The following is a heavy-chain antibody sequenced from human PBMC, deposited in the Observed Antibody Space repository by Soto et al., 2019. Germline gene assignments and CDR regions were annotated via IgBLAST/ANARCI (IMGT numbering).Heavy chain of an antibody. D-gene: IGHD3-22*01. CDR2: IYSGGST. CDR3: ARDRVESGYPEYCPH. J-gene: IGHJ1*01. V-gene: IGHV3-53*01. Sequence: EVQLVESGGGLIQPGGSLRLSCAASGFTVSSNYMSWVRQAPGKGLEWVSVIYSGGSTYYADSVKGRFTISRDNSKNTLYLQMTSLRAEDTAVYYCARDRVESGYPEYCPHWGQGTLVTVSS. CDR1: GFTVSSNY.